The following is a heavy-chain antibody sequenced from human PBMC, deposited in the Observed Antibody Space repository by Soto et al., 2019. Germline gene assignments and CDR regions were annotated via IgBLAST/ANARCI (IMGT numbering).Heavy chain of an antibody. Sequence: QVQLVESGGGVVQPGRSLRLSCAASGFTFSSYGMHWVRQAPGKGLEWVAVISYDGSNKYYADSVKGRFTISRDNSKNTLYLQMNSLRAEDTAVYYCAKGEAYDFWSGYRLSFPADYWGQGTLVTVSS. CDR1: GFTFSSYG. D-gene: IGHD3-3*01. CDR2: ISYDGSNK. CDR3: AKGEAYDFWSGYRLSFPADY. J-gene: IGHJ4*02. V-gene: IGHV3-30*18.